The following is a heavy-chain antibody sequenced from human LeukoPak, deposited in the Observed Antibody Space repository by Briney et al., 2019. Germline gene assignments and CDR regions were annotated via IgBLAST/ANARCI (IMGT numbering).Heavy chain of an antibody. D-gene: IGHD3-9*01. CDR3: AREEAVYDILTGFYGMDV. V-gene: IGHV3-7*01. CDR1: GFTFNTYW. Sequence: GGSLRLSCAASGFTFNTYWMNWVRQAPGRGLEWVANIKQDGSEKYYVDSVKGRFTISRDNAKNSLYLQMNSLRAEDTAVYYCAREEAVYDILTGFYGMDVWGQGTTVTVSS. J-gene: IGHJ6*02. CDR2: IKQDGSEK.